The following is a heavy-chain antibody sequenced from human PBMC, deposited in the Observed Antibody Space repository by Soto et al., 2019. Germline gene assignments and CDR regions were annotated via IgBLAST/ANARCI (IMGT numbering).Heavy chain of an antibody. V-gene: IGHV1-69*13. Sequence: VKVSCKASGGTFSSYAISWVRQAPGQGLEWMGGIIPIFGPANYAQKFQGRVTITADESTSTAYMELSSLRSEDTAIYYCATGAAGIAAHVIWGQGTPVTVSS. CDR1: GGTFSSYA. CDR3: ATGAAGIAAHVI. D-gene: IGHD6-13*01. J-gene: IGHJ4*02. CDR2: IIPIFGPA.